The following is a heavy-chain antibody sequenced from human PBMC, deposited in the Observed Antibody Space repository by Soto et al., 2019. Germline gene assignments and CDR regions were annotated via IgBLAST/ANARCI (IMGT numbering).Heavy chain of an antibody. V-gene: IGHV4-30-2*01. D-gene: IGHD1-7*01. CDR2: IYHSGST. J-gene: IGHJ5*02. CDR3: ARTESGTFDP. CDR1: GGSISSGGYS. Sequence: SEPLSLTCAVSGGSISSGGYSWSWIRQPPGKGLEWIGYIYHSGSTYYNPSLKSRVTISVDRSKNQFSLKLSSVTAADTAVYYCARTESGTFDPWGQGTLVTVSS.